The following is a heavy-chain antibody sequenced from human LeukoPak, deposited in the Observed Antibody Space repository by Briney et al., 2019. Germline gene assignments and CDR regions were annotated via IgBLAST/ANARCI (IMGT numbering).Heavy chain of an antibody. Sequence: PGGSLRLSCAASGFTFSSYGMHWVRQAPGKGLEWVAVIWYDGSNKYYADSVKGRFTISRDNSKNTLYLQMNSLRAEDTAVYYCARDPPEGGYHFDYWGQGTLVTVSS. J-gene: IGHJ4*02. V-gene: IGHV3-33*01. CDR2: IWYDGSNK. D-gene: IGHD3-16*02. CDR3: ARDPPEGGYHFDY. CDR1: GFTFSSYG.